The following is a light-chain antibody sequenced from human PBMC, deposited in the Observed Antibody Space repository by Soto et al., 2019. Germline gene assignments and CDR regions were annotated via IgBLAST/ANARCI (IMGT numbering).Light chain of an antibody. CDR2: DVS. CDR3: NSYTSSTPYV. V-gene: IGLV2-14*01. J-gene: IGLJ1*01. CDR1: TSDVGRYNY. Sequence: QSALTQPASVSGSPGQSITISCPGTTSDVGRYNYVSWYQQHPGKAPKLIIYDVSNRPSGVSNRFSGSKSGNTASLTISGLQAEDEADYYCNSYTSSTPYVFVNRTMVTVL.